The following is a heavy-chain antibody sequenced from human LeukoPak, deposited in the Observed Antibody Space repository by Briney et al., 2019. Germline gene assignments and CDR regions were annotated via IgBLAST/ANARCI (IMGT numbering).Heavy chain of an antibody. D-gene: IGHD3/OR15-3a*01. CDR1: GFTFSHYG. J-gene: IGHJ4*02. CDR2: ICSDGTEQ. V-gene: IGHV3-33*06. Sequence: PWRSLRLTCATSGFTFSHYGMHWVRQAPGRGLEWVAVICSDGTEQYYGDSVKGRFTISRDNLKKPVYLQMNSLRVEDTAGYYGAKDAQRGFDFSNSLESWGQGTLVTVSS. CDR3: AKDAQRGFDFSNSLES.